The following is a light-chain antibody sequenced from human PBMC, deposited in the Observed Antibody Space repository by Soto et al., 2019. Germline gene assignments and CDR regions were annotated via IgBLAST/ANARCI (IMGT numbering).Light chain of an antibody. J-gene: IGKJ1*01. CDR3: QQYNSSWT. CDR1: QTISSW. V-gene: IGKV1-5*03. CDR2: KAS. Sequence: DIQMTQSPSTLSGSGGDRVTITCRASQTISSWLAWYQQNPGKDPKLLIYKASTLKSGVPSRFSGSGSGTEFTLTISSLQPDDFATYYCQQYNSSWTVGQGTKVDIK.